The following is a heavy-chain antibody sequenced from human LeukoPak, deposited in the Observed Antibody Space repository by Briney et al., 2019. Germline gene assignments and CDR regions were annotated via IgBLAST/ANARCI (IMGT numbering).Heavy chain of an antibody. V-gene: IGHV4-39*07. Sequence: FETLSLTCTVSGGSISSSSYYWGWIRQPPGKGLEWIGSIYYSGSTYYNPSLKSRVTISVDTSKNQFSLKLSSVTAADTAVYYCAIEITMVRGVMCDWGQGTLVTVSS. D-gene: IGHD3-10*01. CDR2: IYYSGST. CDR1: GGSISSSSYY. J-gene: IGHJ4*02. CDR3: AIEITMVRGVMCD.